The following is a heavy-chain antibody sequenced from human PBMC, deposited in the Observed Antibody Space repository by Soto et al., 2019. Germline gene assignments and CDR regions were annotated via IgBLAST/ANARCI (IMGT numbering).Heavy chain of an antibody. CDR2: MNPNSGNT. V-gene: IGHV1-8*01. Sequence: ASVKVSCKGSGYTFTSYDINWVRQAAGQGLEWMGWMNPNSGNTGYAQKFQGRVTMTRNTSISTAYMELSSLRSEDTAVYYCARGGYCSGGSCYSDAFDIWGQGTMVTVSS. CDR3: ARGGYCSGGSCYSDAFDI. CDR1: GYTFTSYD. J-gene: IGHJ3*02. D-gene: IGHD2-15*01.